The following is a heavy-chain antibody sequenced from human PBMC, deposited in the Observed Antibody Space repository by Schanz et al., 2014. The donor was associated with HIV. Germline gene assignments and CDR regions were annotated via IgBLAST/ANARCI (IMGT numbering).Heavy chain of an antibody. CDR1: GYTFTIYD. CDR2: MNPNSGNT. Sequence: QVQLVQSGAEVKKPGASVKVSCKASGYTFTIYDINWVRQATGQGLEWMGWMNPNSGNTGYAEKFQGRLTMTRNTSISTAYMELSSLRSEDTAVYYCARWGRGCSGGSCYWGYYGMDVWGQGTTVTVSS. J-gene: IGHJ6*02. CDR3: ARWGRGCSGGSCYWGYYGMDV. V-gene: IGHV1-8*01. D-gene: IGHD2-15*01.